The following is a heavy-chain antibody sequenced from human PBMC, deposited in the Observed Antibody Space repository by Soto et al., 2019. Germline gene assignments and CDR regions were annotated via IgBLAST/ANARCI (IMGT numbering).Heavy chain of an antibody. CDR1: GGSISSYY. CDR2: IYYSGST. D-gene: IGHD1-26*01. Sequence: SETLSLTCTVSGGSISSYYWSWIRQPPGKGLEWIGYIYYSGSTNYNPPLKSRVTISVDTSKNQFSLKLSSVTAADTAVYYCARGGATDPILYYYYYMDVWGKGTTVTVSS. V-gene: IGHV4-59*08. J-gene: IGHJ6*03. CDR3: ARGGATDPILYYYYYMDV.